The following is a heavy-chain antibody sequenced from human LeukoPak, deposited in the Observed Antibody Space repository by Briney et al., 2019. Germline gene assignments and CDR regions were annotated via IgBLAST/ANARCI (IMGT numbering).Heavy chain of an antibody. J-gene: IGHJ4*02. CDR1: GGSISSGDYY. V-gene: IGHV4-61*08. CDR3: ARVRDILTGLYFDY. CDR2: IYYSGST. Sequence: SQTLSLTCTVSGGSISSGDYYWSWIRQPPGKGLEWIGYIYYSGSTNYNPSLKSRVTISVDTSKNQFSLKLSSVTAADTAVYYCARVRDILTGLYFDYWGQGTLVTVSS. D-gene: IGHD3-9*01.